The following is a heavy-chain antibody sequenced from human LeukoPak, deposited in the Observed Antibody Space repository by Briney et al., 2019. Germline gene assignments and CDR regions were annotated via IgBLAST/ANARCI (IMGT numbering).Heavy chain of an antibody. V-gene: IGHV4-39*01. Sequence: PSEALSLTCTVSGGSISSSSYYWGWIRQPPGKGLEWIGSIYYSGSTYYNPSLKSRLTISVDTSNNQFSMKLSSVTAADTAVYFSAVQRGSGSRVSYYYYYMDVWGNGTTVTVSS. D-gene: IGHD3-16*01. CDR1: GGSISSSSYY. CDR3: AVQRGSGSRVSYYYYYMDV. J-gene: IGHJ6*03. CDR2: IYYSGST.